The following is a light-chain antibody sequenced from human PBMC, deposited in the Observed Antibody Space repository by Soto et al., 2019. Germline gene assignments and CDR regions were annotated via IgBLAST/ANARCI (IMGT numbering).Light chain of an antibody. J-gene: IGKJ4*01. CDR3: QQRSNWPLT. CDR1: QSVTNF. CDR2: DAS. Sequence: EIVLTQSPATLSLSPGERATISCRASQSVTNFLAWYQQKLGQAPRLLIYDASKRATGIPGRFSGGGSGTDFTLTIANLEPEDFAVYYCQQRSNWPLTFGGGTKVEIK. V-gene: IGKV3-11*01.